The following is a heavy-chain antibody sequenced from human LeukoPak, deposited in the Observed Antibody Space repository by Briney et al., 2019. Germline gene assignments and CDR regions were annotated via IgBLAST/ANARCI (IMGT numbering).Heavy chain of an antibody. J-gene: IGHJ4*02. CDR3: ARQNSGYDFPYFDY. D-gene: IGHD5-12*01. CDR2: IYYSGST. V-gene: IGHV4-39*01. Sequence: SETLSLTCTVSGGSISGYYWGWIRQPPGKGLEWIGSIYYSGSTYYNPSLKSRVTISVDTSKNQFSLKLSSVTAADTAVYYCARQNSGYDFPYFDYWGQGTLVTVSS. CDR1: GGSISGYY.